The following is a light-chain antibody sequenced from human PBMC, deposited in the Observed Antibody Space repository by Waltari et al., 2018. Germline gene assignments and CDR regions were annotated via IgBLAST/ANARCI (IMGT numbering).Light chain of an antibody. J-gene: IGLJ1*01. V-gene: IGLV1-44*01. CDR3: AAWDDSLNGYV. CDR2: SNN. Sequence: QFVLTQPPSASGTPGQRVTISCSGSSSNIGSNTVNWYQQLPGTAPKLLIYSNNQPPSGVPDRFSGSKSGTSASLASSGLQSEDEADYYCAAWDDSLNGYVFGTGTKVTVL. CDR1: SSNIGSNT.